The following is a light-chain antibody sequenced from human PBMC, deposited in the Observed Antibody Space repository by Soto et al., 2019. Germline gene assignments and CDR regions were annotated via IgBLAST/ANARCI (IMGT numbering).Light chain of an antibody. CDR1: SSAVGSYNL. V-gene: IGLV2-23*01. J-gene: IGLJ2*01. CDR2: EGS. CDR3: CSYAGSSSV. Sequence: QSVLTQPASVSGSPGQSITISCTGTSSAVGSYNLVSWYQQHPGKAPKLMIYEGSKRPSGVSNRFSGSKSGNTASLTISGLQAEDEADYYCCSYAGSSSVFGGGTKLTVL.